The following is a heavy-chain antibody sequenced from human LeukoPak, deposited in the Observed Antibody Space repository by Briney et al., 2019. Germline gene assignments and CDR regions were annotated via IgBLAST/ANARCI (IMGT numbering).Heavy chain of an antibody. CDR1: GFTFRTYG. D-gene: IGHD3-22*01. J-gene: IGHJ4*02. Sequence: GGSLRLSCAASGFTFRTYGMHWVRQAPGKGLVWVSRINSDGSSTSYADSVKGRFTISRDNAKNTLYLQMNSLRAEDTAVYYCARGYYDSTPGYWGQGALVSVSS. V-gene: IGHV3-74*01. CDR2: INSDGSST. CDR3: ARGYYDSTPGY.